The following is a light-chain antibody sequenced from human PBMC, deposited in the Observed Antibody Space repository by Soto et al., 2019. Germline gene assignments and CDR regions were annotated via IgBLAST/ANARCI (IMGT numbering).Light chain of an antibody. Sequence: EMVLTQSPGTLSLSPGERATLSCRASQSLNSFYLAWYQQKPGQAPRLLIYGSSNRATGIPDRFSGSGSGTDFTLTISRLDPEDFAVYYWQQYDISPRTFGQGTKVEVK. CDR3: QQYDISPRT. J-gene: IGKJ1*01. CDR2: GSS. CDR1: QSLNSFY. V-gene: IGKV3-20*01.